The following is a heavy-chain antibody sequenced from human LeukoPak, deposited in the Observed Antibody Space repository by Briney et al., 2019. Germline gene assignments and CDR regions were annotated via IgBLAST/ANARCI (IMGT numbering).Heavy chain of an antibody. V-gene: IGHV1-8*01. Sequence: ASVTVSFKASGYTFTMYDINWVRQATGQGIEWMGWMNPNSGNTGYAQKFQGRVTMTRNTSISTAYMELSSLRSEDTAVYYCARVRYCSGGSCYSFERRKYYFDYWGQGTLVTVSS. CDR2: MNPNSGNT. D-gene: IGHD2-15*01. CDR1: GYTFTMYD. CDR3: ARVRYCSGGSCYSFERRKYYFDY. J-gene: IGHJ4*02.